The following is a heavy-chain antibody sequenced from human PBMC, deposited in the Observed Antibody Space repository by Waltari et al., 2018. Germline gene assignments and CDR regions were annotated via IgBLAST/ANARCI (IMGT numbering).Heavy chain of an antibody. D-gene: IGHD3-22*01. CDR3: ARDPGYYDSSGYYDY. J-gene: IGHJ4*02. Sequence: EVQLVESGGGVVRPGGSLRLSCAASGFTFDDYGMSWVRQAPGQGLEWVSGINWNGGSTGYADSVKGRFTICRDNAKNSLYLQMNSLRAEDTALYYCARDPGYYDSSGYYDYWGQGTLVTVSS. V-gene: IGHV3-20*04. CDR1: GFTFDDYG. CDR2: INWNGGST.